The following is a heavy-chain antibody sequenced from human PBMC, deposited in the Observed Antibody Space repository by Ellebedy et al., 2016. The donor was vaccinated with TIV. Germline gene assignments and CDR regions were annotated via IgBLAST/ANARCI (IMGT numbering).Heavy chain of an antibody. Sequence: PGGSLRLSCPASGFTFSNYAMHWVRQAPGKGLEWVALITYDGTNKYYADSVKGRFTISRDNSKNTLYLQVNSLRAEDTAVYYCARSGEHDTWGQGTLVTVSS. CDR1: GFTFSNYA. CDR3: ARSGEHDT. V-gene: IGHV3-30-3*01. D-gene: IGHD1-26*01. CDR2: ITYDGTNK. J-gene: IGHJ5*02.